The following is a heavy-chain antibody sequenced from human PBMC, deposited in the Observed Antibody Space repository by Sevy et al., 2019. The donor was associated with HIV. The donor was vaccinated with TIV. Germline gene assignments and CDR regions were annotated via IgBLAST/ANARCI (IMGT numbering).Heavy chain of an antibody. Sequence: GGSLRLSCEASGLTFSNNWVAWVRQAPGKGLEWVAKINQDGGQKYYVDSVKGRFTISRDNAKSSLYLQMNSLRVEDTALYYCARDPDPVPGVAFDVWGQGTMVTVSS. V-gene: IGHV3-7*01. CDR3: ARDPDPVPGVAFDV. CDR2: INQDGGQK. CDR1: GLTFSNNW. J-gene: IGHJ3*01.